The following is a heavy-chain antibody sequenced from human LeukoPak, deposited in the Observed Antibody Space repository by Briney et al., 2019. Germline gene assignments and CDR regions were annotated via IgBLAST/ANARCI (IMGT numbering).Heavy chain of an antibody. D-gene: IGHD2-15*01. CDR1: GDSISLSFYY. CDR3: ARLPEELLGDWFDP. J-gene: IGHJ5*02. Sequence: SETLSLTCSVSGDSISLSFYYWGWICQPPGKALEWIGSVYYSGTTSYNPSLKSRVTTSVDMSKNHFSLKLSSVTAADTAVYYCARLPEELLGDWFDPWGQGTLVTVSS. CDR2: VYYSGTT. V-gene: IGHV4-39*02.